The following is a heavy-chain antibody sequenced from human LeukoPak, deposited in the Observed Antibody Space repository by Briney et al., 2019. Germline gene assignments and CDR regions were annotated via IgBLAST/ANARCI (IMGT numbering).Heavy chain of an antibody. J-gene: IGHJ4*02. V-gene: IGHV3-53*01. D-gene: IGHD5-12*01. CDR1: GFTFSRSW. Sequence: GGSLRLSCAASGFTFSRSWMSWIRQAPGKGLEWVSVIYSDGSTYYADSVKGRFTISRDNSKNTLFLQMNSLRAEDSAVYYCACYSGYDTVLYFDYWGQGTLVTVSS. CDR2: IYSDGST. CDR3: ACYSGYDTVLYFDY.